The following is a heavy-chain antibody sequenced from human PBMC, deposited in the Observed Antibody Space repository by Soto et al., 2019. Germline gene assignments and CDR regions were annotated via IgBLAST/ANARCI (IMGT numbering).Heavy chain of an antibody. J-gene: IGHJ6*02. CDR1: GFTFSNYA. D-gene: IGHD3-16*01. V-gene: IGHV3-30*09. CDR2: ISFDGTYK. CDR3: ARRPPYVGAAPLNV. Sequence: HPGGSLRLSCAASGFTFSNYAMHWVRQAPGKGLKWVAVISFDGTYKYYADSVKGRFAISRDNSKNTVYLQMNSLRPEDTAVYYCARRPPYVGAAPLNVWGQGTTVTVSS.